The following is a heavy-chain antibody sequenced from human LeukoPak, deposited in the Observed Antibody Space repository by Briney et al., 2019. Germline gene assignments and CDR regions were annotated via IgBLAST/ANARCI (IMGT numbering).Heavy chain of an antibody. CDR1: GYTFTSYG. J-gene: IGHJ4*02. V-gene: IGHV1-18*01. CDR2: ISAYNGNT. D-gene: IGHD5-18*01. CDR3: ARDRRGYSYGYFDY. Sequence: GASVKVSCKASGYTFTSYGISWVRQAPGQGLEWMGWISAYNGNTNYAQKLQGRVTMTTGTSTSTAYTELRSLRSDDTAVYYCARDRRGYSYGYFDYWGQGTLVTVSS.